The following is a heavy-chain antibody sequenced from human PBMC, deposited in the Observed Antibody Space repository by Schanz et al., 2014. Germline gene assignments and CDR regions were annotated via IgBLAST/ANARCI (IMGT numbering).Heavy chain of an antibody. J-gene: IGHJ4*02. Sequence: EQLVESGGGLVKPGGSLRLSCAASGFTFSSYAMSWVRQAPGKGLEWVSALSGSGGSTYYADSVKGRFTISRDNSKNTLYLQMNSLRAEDTAVYYCAKDLLYGAPMPLNHLDYWGQGTLVTVSS. CDR2: LSGSGGST. D-gene: IGHD2-2*01. CDR1: GFTFSSYA. V-gene: IGHV3-23*04. CDR3: AKDLLYGAPMPLNHLDY.